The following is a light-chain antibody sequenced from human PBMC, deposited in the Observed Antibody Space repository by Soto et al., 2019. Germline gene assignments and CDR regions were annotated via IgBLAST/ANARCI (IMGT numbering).Light chain of an antibody. CDR1: SSDVGGYNY. V-gene: IGLV2-14*01. J-gene: IGLJ1*01. Sequence: QSALTQPASVSGSPGQSITISCTGTSSDVGGYNYVSWYQQHPGKAPKLMIYEVSNRPSGVSNRFSGSKSGNTASLTISGLQAEDEADYSCSSYTLSSTPRYVLGTGTKVTVL. CDR2: EVS. CDR3: SSYTLSSTPRYV.